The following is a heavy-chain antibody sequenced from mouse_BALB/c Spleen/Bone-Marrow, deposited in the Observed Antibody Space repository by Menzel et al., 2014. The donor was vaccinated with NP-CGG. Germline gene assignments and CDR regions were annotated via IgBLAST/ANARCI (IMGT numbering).Heavy chain of an antibody. D-gene: IGHD1-1*01. CDR3: ARRGYGSSPFDY. CDR2: ISTYSGNT. V-gene: IGHV1-67*01. Sequence: VQVVESGPELVRPGVSVKISCKGSGYIFTDYAMHWVKQSHAKSLEWIGVISTYSGNTNYNQKFKGKATMTVDKSSSTAYMELAGLTSEDSAIYYCARRGYGSSPFDYWGQGTTLTVSS. CDR1: GYIFTDYA. J-gene: IGHJ2*01.